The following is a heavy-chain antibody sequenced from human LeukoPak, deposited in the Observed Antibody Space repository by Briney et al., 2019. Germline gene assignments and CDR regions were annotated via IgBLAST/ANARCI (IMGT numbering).Heavy chain of an antibody. CDR1: GFDFSSYT. V-gene: IGHV3-30*14. CDR3: TRDAVAYSSVYGAGKYFDD. D-gene: IGHD5/OR15-5a*01. Sequence: PGGSLRLSCVGSGFDFSSYTMNWVRQAPGEGLEWLTFISYNGRNEFYADSVKGRFTVSRDNSKSALYVQMNSLRPEDTAVYYCTRDAVAYSSVYGAGKYFDDWGQGTLVIVSS. J-gene: IGHJ4*02. CDR2: ISYNGRNE.